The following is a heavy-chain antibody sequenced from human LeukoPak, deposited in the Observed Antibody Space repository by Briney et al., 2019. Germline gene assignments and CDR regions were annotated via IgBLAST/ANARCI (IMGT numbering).Heavy chain of an antibody. J-gene: IGHJ5*02. CDR2: ISGSGGST. CDR3: AKDPTVTTFNWFDP. CDR1: GFTFSNNA. Sequence: PGGSLRLSCAASGFTFSNNAMSWVRQAPGKGLEWVSGISGSGGSTYYADSVKGRFTISRDNSKNTLYLQMNSLTAEDTAVYYCAKDPTVTTFNWFDPWGQGTLVTVSS. V-gene: IGHV3-23*01. D-gene: IGHD4-17*01.